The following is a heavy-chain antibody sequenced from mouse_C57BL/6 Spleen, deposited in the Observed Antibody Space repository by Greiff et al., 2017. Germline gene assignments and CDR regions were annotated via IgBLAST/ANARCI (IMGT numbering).Heavy chain of an antibody. CDR2: ISNGGGST. D-gene: IGHD2-3*01. J-gene: IGHJ4*01. V-gene: IGHV5-12*01. CDR1: GFTFSDYY. Sequence: EVKLIESGGGLVQPGGSLKLSCAASGFTFSDYYMYWVRQTPEQRLEWVAYISNGGGSTYYPDTVKGRFTISGDNSKNTPYLQMSRLTSEDTAMYYCARHRDVYDYAMAYWGQGTLVTVSA. CDR3: ARHRDVYDYAMAY.